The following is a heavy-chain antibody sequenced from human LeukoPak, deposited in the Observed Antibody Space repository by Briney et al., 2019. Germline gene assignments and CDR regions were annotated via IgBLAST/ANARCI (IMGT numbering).Heavy chain of an antibody. D-gene: IGHD1-26*01. CDR3: ARERVGLLDY. V-gene: IGHV4-39*02. Sequence: PSETLSLTCTVSGGSISSSSYYWGWIRQPPGKGLEWIGSIYYSGSTYYNPSLKSRVTISVDTSKNQFSLKLSSVTAADTAVYYCARERVGLLDYWGQGTLVTVSS. CDR1: GGSISSSSYY. CDR2: IYYSGST. J-gene: IGHJ4*02.